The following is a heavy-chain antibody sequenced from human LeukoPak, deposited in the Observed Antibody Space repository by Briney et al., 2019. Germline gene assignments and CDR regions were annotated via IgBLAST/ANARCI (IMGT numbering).Heavy chain of an antibody. CDR3: ARGNYGDYYFDY. J-gene: IGHJ4*02. V-gene: IGHV3-74*01. Sequence: GGSLRLSCAASGFTFSSYWMHWVRQAPGKGLVWVSRINSDGSSTSYADSVKGRFTISRDNAKNTLYLQMNSLRAEDTAVYYCARGNYGDYYFDYWGQGTLVTVSS. CDR1: GFTFSSYW. CDR2: INSDGSST. D-gene: IGHD4-17*01.